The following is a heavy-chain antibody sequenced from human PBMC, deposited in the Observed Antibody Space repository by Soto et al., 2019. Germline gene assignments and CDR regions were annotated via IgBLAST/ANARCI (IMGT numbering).Heavy chain of an antibody. J-gene: IGHJ4*02. CDR1: GGSISSGGYY. Sequence: SETLSLTCTVSGGSISSGGYYWSWIRQHPGKGLEWIGYIYYSGSTYYNPSLKSRVTISVDTSKNQFSLRLSSVTAADTAVYYCAKGGGGPRYFDWTLDYWGQGTLVTVSS. CDR2: IYYSGST. V-gene: IGHV4-31*03. D-gene: IGHD3-9*01. CDR3: AKGGGGPRYFDWTLDY.